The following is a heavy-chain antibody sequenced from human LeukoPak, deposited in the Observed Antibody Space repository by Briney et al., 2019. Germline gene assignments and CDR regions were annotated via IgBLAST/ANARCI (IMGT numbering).Heavy chain of an antibody. CDR1: GGSISSSSYY. CDR2: IYYSGST. CDR3: ARGYYDFWSGYHHSSNWFDP. D-gene: IGHD3-3*01. V-gene: IGHV4-39*07. J-gene: IGHJ5*02. Sequence: SETLSLTCTVSGGSISSSSYYWGWIRQPPGKGLEWIGSIYYSGSTYYNPSLKSRVTMSVDTSKNQFSLKLSSVTAADTAVYYCARGYYDFWSGYHHSSNWFDPWGQGTLVTVSS.